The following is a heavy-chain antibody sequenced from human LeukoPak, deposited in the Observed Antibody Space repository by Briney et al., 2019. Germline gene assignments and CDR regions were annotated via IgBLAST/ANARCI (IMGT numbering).Heavy chain of an antibody. CDR2: ISWNSGTI. D-gene: IGHD3-3*01. CDR3: AKDIGSGFNLDY. CDR1: GFTFDDYA. Sequence: GGSLRLSCAASGFTFDDYAMHWVRQAPGKGLEWVSGISWNSGTIGYADSVKGRFTISRDNAKNSLYLQMNSLRAEDTALYYCAKDIGSGFNLDYWGQGTLVTVSS. J-gene: IGHJ4*02. V-gene: IGHV3-9*01.